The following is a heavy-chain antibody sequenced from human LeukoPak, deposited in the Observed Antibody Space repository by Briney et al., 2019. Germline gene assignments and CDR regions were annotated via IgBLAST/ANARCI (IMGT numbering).Heavy chain of an antibody. CDR3: ARDRRGYSYGYFDY. CDR1: AYTFTIYG. J-gene: IGHJ4*02. Sequence: GASVTVSFTSSAYTFTIYGISRVRQAPGQGLEWVGWISAYNGNANYAQKLQGRVTMTTDTSTSTAYMELRSLRSDDTAVYYCARDRRGYSYGYFDYWGQGTLVTVSS. CDR2: ISAYNGNA. V-gene: IGHV1-18*01. D-gene: IGHD5-18*01.